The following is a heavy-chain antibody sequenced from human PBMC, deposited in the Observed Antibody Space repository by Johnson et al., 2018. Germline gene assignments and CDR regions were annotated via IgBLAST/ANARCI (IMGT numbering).Heavy chain of an antibody. CDR3: AKGAQRGYSYGHHDY. J-gene: IGHJ4*02. CDR2: INWNGGST. Sequence: EVQLLESGGGVVRPGGSLRLSCAASGFTFDDYGMSWVRQAPGKGLEWVSGINWNGGSTGYADSVKGRFTISRDNAKNSLYLQMSSLRPEDTAFYYCAKGAQRGYSYGHHDYWGLGTLVTVSS. V-gene: IGHV3-20*04. CDR1: GFTFDDYG. D-gene: IGHD5-18*01.